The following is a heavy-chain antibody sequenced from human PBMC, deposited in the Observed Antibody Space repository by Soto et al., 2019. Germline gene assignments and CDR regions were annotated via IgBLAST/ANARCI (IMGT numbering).Heavy chain of an antibody. CDR3: ARDLARRGMIVVGIYYYGMDV. D-gene: IGHD3-22*01. J-gene: IGHJ6*02. CDR2: ISYDGSNK. V-gene: IGHV3-30-3*01. CDR1: GFTFSSYA. Sequence: GGSLRLSCAASGFTFSSYAMHWVRQAPGKGLEWVAVISYDGSNKYYADSVKGRFTISRDNSKNTLYLQMNSLRAEDTAVYYCARDLARRGMIVVGIYYYGMDVWGQGTTVTVSS.